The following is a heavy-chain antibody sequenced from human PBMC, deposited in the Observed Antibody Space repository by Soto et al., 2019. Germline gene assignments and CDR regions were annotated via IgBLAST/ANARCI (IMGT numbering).Heavy chain of an antibody. Sequence: QVQLVQSGAEVKKPGSSVKVSCKASGGTFSSYAISWVRQAPGQGLEWMGGIIPIFGTANYAQKFQGRVTFTXXEXTXXAYRELSSLRSEDTGVYYCASAVTHSESLYNWFDPWGQGTLVTVSS. V-gene: IGHV1-69*05. CDR3: ASAVTHSESLYNWFDP. CDR2: IIPIFGTA. J-gene: IGHJ5*02. D-gene: IGHD2-21*02. CDR1: GGTFSSYA.